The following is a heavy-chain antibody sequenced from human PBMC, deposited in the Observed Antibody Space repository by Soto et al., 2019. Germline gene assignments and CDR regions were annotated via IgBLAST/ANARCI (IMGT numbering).Heavy chain of an antibody. CDR1: GFTFSSYA. V-gene: IGHV3-23*01. CDR3: AKGSYYDFWSDLYYFDY. Sequence: GGSLRLSCAASGFTFSSYAMSWVRQAPGKGREWVSAISGSGGSTYYADSVEGRFTISRDNSKNTLFLQMNSLRAEDTAVYYCAKGSYYDFWSDLYYFDYWGQGTLVTVSS. D-gene: IGHD3-3*01. J-gene: IGHJ4*02. CDR2: ISGSGGST.